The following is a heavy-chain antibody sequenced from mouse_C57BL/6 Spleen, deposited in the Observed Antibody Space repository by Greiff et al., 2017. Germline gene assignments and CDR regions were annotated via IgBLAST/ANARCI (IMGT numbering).Heavy chain of an antibody. Sequence: VQLQQSGPELVKPGASVKISCKASGYSFTDYNMNWVKQSNGKSLEWIGVINPNYGTTSYNQKFKGKSTLTVDQSSSTAYMQLNSLTSEDSAVYYCAREGVVAPNWYFDVWGTGTTVTVSS. CDR3: AREGVVAPNWYFDV. D-gene: IGHD1-1*01. V-gene: IGHV1-39*01. CDR2: INPNYGTT. J-gene: IGHJ1*03. CDR1: GYSFTDYN.